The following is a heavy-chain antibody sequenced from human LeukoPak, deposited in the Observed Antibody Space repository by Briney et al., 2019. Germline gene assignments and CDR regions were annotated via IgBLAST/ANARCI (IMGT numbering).Heavy chain of an antibody. D-gene: IGHD2-2*01. V-gene: IGHV4-30-4*08. J-gene: IGHJ4*02. CDR3: ARSFVVPAAIFDY. Sequence: PSETLSLTCTVSGGSISSGDYYWSWIRQPPGKGLEWIGYIYCSGSTYYNPSLKSRVTISVDTSKNQFSLKLSSVTAADTAVYYCARSFVVPAAIFDYWGQGTLVTVSS. CDR2: IYCSGST. CDR1: GGSISSGDYY.